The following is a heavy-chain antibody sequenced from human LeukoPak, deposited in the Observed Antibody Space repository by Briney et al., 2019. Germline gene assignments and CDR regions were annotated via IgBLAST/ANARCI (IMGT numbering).Heavy chain of an antibody. CDR2: IYSGGNT. CDR3: AREILAPGKTHDF. CDR1: GFTVSSNY. Sequence: PGGSLRLSCAASGFTVSSNYMNWVRQAPGKGLEWVSLIYSGGNTYCADSVKGRFTISRDNAKNTLFLQINSLRAEDTAVYYCAREILAPGKTHDFWGQGTLVTVSS. V-gene: IGHV3-53*01. J-gene: IGHJ4*02.